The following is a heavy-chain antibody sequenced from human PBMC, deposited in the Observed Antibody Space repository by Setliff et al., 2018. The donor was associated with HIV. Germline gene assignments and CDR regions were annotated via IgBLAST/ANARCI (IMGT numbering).Heavy chain of an antibody. CDR1: GYTFTNYA. V-gene: IGHV1-3*03. CDR2: INAGNGNT. Sequence: ASVKVSCKASGYTFTNYAMHWLRQAPGQRLEWMGWINAGNGNTRYSQEFQGRVTMTRDTSTSTVYMELSSLRSEDTAVYYCARQDHSSVNTGSLYAFDVWGQGTMVTVSS. CDR3: ARQDHSSVNTGSLYAFDV. J-gene: IGHJ3*01. D-gene: IGHD2-8*02.